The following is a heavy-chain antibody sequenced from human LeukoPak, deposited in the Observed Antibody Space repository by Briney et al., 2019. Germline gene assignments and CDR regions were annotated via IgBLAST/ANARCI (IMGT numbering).Heavy chain of an antibody. CDR3: AKAPVWNYYYGLDV. J-gene: IGHJ6*02. CDR2: ITTSGST. CDR1: GLTARNNVNNA. V-gene: IGHV3-23*01. Sequence: GGSLRLSCAASGLTARNNVNNAMSCLRHAPGKGLEWGSGITTSGSTYYADSVKGRFTISRENSNNTLYLHMDSLRAEDTAVYYCAKAPVWNYYYGLDVWGQGTTVTVSS. D-gene: IGHD2-21*01.